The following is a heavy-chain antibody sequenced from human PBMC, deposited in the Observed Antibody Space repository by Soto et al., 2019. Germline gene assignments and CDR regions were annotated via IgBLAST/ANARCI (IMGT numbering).Heavy chain of an antibody. CDR1: GDAFNSYS. D-gene: IGHD3-16*02. J-gene: IGHJ6*02. CDR2: LIPIYGVL. Sequence: QLQLVQSGAEVKRPGSSVKVSCKPSGDAFNSYSINWVRQAPGLGLEWVGGLIPIYGVLNYAQKLQGRATISADESVCAAYVELGSLRPDDTGVYYCGRVTYRTYYGLDSWGPGTTVTVSS. V-gene: IGHV1-69*01. CDR3: GRVTYRTYYGLDS.